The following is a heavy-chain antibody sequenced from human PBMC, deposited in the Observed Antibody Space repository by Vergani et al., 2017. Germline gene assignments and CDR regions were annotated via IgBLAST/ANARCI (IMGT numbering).Heavy chain of an antibody. Sequence: QVQLVQSGAEVKKPGSSVKVSCKASGGTFSSYAISWVRQAPGQGLEWMGGIIPIFGTANYAQKFQGRVTITADKSTSTAYMELSSLRSEDTAVYYCARKRQPGSGYYYEVGEDAFDIWGQGTMVTVSS. CDR1: GGTFSSYA. D-gene: IGHD3-22*01. V-gene: IGHV1-69*06. J-gene: IGHJ3*02. CDR3: ARKRQPGSGYYYEVGEDAFDI. CDR2: IIPIFGTA.